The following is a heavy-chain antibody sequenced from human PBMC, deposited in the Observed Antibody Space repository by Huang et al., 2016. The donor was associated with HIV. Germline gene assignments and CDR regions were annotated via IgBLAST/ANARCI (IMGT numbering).Heavy chain of an antibody. CDR2: ISWNSGSI. CDR1: GFPFDDYA. CDR3: AKDNRIWFGELLSLDAFDI. J-gene: IGHJ3*02. D-gene: IGHD3-10*01. V-gene: IGHV3-9*01. Sequence: EVQLVESGGGLVQPGRSLRLSCAASGFPFDDYAMYWVRQAPGQGLAWVSVISWNSGSIGYADSVKGRFTISRDNAKNSLYLQMNSLRAEDTALYYCAKDNRIWFGELLSLDAFDIWGQGTMVTVSS.